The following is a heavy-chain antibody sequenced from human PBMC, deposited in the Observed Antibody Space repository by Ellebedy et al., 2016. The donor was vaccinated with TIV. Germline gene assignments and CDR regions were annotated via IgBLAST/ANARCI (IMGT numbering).Heavy chain of an antibody. D-gene: IGHD3-10*01. Sequence: PGGSLRLSCKGSGYSFTSYWIGRVRQMPGKGLEWMGIIYPGDSDTRYSPSFQGQVTIPADKSISTAYLQWSSLKASDTAMYYCARHIDHGEVRGVDLRGWFDPWGQGTLVSVSS. V-gene: IGHV5-51*01. CDR1: GYSFTSYW. CDR2: IYPGDSDT. J-gene: IGHJ5*02. CDR3: ARHIDHGEVRGVDLRGWFDP.